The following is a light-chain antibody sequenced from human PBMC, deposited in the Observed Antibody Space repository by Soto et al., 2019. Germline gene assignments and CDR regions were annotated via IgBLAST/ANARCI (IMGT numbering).Light chain of an antibody. J-gene: IGKJ3*01. CDR1: QSISTY. CDR3: QLSYSTLA. V-gene: IGKV1-39*01. Sequence: DIQLTQSPSSLSASVGDRVTITCRASQSISTYLNWYQQKPGKAPNFLIYAASTLQSGVPSRFSGSGSGKVFIITISGLQPDDFASYCGQLSYSTLAFGRGTKVDIK. CDR2: AAS.